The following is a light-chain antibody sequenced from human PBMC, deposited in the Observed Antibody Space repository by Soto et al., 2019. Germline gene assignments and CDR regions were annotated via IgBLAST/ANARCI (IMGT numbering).Light chain of an antibody. V-gene: IGKV1-5*01. CDR1: QNINRW. Sequence: DIQMTQSPSTLSASLGDRVTITCRASQNINRWLAWYQQKPGKAPKLLIYDASNLESGVPSRYSGSGSGTEFTLTISSLQPDDFGTYYCQQYNSDPWTFGPGTKVDIK. CDR3: QQYNSDPWT. J-gene: IGKJ1*01. CDR2: DAS.